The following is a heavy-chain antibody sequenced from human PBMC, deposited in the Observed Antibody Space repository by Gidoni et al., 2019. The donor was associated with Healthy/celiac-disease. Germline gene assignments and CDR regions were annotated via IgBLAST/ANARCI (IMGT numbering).Heavy chain of an antibody. Sequence: QVQLVQSGAEVKKPGASVKVSCKASGYTFTSYGISWVRQAPGQGHEWMGWISAYNGHTNYAQKLQSRVTMTKGTSTSTAYMELSSLRSDDTAVYYCATSGGSVTTVTTFDYWGQGTLVTVSS. CDR2: ISAYNGHT. D-gene: IGHD4-17*01. V-gene: IGHV1-18*01. J-gene: IGHJ4*02. CDR1: GYTFTSYG. CDR3: ATSGGSVTTVTTFDY.